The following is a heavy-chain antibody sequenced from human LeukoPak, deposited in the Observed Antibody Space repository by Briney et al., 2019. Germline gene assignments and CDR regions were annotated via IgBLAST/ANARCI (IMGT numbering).Heavy chain of an antibody. CDR2: INWNGGST. J-gene: IGHJ4*02. CDR1: GFTFSNAW. V-gene: IGHV3-20*04. Sequence: GGSLRLSCAASGFTFSNAWMSWVRQAPGKGLEWVSGINWNGGSTGYADSVKGRFTISRDNAKNSLYLQMNSLRAEDTALYYCARLAYCGGDCYMDSGVDYWGQGTLVTVSS. CDR3: ARLAYCGGDCYMDSGVDY. D-gene: IGHD2-21*02.